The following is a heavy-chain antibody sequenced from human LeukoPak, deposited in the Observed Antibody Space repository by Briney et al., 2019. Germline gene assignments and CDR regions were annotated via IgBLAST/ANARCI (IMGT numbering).Heavy chain of an antibody. D-gene: IGHD3-16*02. J-gene: IGHJ4*02. CDR2: ISYSGST. CDR3: ARYIWGSYPTFEDY. V-gene: IGHV4-59*01. CDR1: GGSISSYY. Sequence: SETLSLTCTVSGGSISSYYWSWLRQPPGKGLEWIGYISYSGSTNYNPSLKSRVTISVDTSKNQFSLKLSSVTAADTAVYYCARYIWGSYPTFEDYWGQGTLVTVSS.